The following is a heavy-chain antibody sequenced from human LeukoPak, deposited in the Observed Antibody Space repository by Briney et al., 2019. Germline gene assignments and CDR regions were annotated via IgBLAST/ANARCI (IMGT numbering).Heavy chain of an antibody. J-gene: IGHJ3*02. CDR1: GFTFSSYA. CDR3: ARGDWGIVVVVAASAAFDI. CDR2: ISYDGSNK. Sequence: GGSLRLTCAASGFTFSSYAMHWVRQAPGKGLEWVAVISYDGSNKYYADSVKGRFTISRDNSKNTLYLQMNSLRAEDTAVYYCARGDWGIVVVVAASAAFDIWGQGAMVTVSS. V-gene: IGHV3-30*04. D-gene: IGHD2-15*01.